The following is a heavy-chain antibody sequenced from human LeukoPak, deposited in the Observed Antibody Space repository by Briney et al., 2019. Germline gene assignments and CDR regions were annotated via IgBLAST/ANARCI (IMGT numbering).Heavy chain of an antibody. D-gene: IGHD2-15*01. CDR2: IIPIFGTA. CDR1: GGTFSSYA. CDR3: ALVVVVAATNYYYYGMDV. Sequence: SVKVSCKASGGTFSSYAISWVRQAPGQGLEWMGGIIPIFGTANYAQKFQGRVTITAGESTSTAYMELSSLRSEDTAVYYCALVVVVAATNYYYYGMDVWGQGTTVTVSS. J-gene: IGHJ6*02. V-gene: IGHV1-69*13.